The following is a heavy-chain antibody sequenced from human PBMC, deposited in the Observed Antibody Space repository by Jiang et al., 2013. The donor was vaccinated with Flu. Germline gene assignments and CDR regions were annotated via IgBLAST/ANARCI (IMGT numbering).Heavy chain of an antibody. CDR3: ARDGIVVVPAAMPETYYYYGMDV. J-gene: IGHJ6*02. D-gene: IGHD2-2*01. Sequence: EWVAVISYDGSNKYYADSVKGRFTISRDNSKNTLYLQMNSLRAEDTAVYYCARDGIVVVPAAMPETYYYYGMDVWGQGTTVTVSS. V-gene: IGHV3-30-3*01. CDR2: ISYDGSNK.